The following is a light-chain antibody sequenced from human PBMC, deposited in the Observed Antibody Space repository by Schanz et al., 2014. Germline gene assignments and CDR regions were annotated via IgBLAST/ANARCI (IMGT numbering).Light chain of an antibody. Sequence: EIVMTQSPATLSVSPGERATLSCRASHSVSSYLAWYQQKRGQAPRLLIYGASSRATYIPDRFSGTGSGTDFTLTISRLEPEDFATYYCQQSYSTPVFGQGTKLEIK. CDR1: HSVSSY. J-gene: IGKJ2*01. CDR2: GAS. CDR3: QQSYSTPV. V-gene: IGKV3D-15*01.